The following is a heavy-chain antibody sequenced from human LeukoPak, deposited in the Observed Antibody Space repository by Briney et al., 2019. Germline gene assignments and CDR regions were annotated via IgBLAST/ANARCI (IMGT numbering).Heavy chain of an antibody. Sequence: ASVKVSCKASGYTFTGYYMHWVRQAPGQGLEWMGWINSNSGGTNYAQKFQGRVTMTRDTSISTAYMELSSLRSDDTAVYYCARFRAGSGSYYYFDYWGQGTLVTVFS. V-gene: IGHV1-2*02. CDR3: ARFRAGSGSYYYFDY. CDR1: GYTFTGYY. CDR2: INSNSGGT. J-gene: IGHJ4*02. D-gene: IGHD3-10*01.